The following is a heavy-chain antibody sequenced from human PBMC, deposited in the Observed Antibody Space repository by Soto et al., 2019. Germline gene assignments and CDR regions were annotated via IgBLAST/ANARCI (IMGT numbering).Heavy chain of an antibody. D-gene: IGHD1-26*01. Sequence: SGPTLVNPTETLTLTCSVSGFSLSKARMGVSWIRQPPGKALEWLAHIFWNDERSYNTSLKSRLTISRDTSKSQVVLTMTNVDPVDTGTSFCARALREGLPIYYFDSWGQGTLVTVSS. CDR1: GFSLSKARMG. V-gene: IGHV2-26*01. CDR3: ARALREGLPIYYFDS. J-gene: IGHJ4*02. CDR2: IFWNDER.